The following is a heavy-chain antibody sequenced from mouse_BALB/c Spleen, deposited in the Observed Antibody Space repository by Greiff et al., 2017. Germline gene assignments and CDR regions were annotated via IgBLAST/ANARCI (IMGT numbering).Heavy chain of an antibody. D-gene: IGHD3-1*01. CDR2: IYPGDGDT. V-gene: IGHV1-87*01. J-gene: IGHJ2*01. CDR1: GYTFTSYW. CDR3: ARHSSGYNY. Sequence: QVHVKQSGAELARPGASVKLSCKASGYTFTSYWMQWVKQRPGQGLEWIGAIYPGDGDTRYTQKFKGKATLTADKSSSTAYMQLSSLASEDSAVYYCARHSSGYNYWGQGTTLTVSS.